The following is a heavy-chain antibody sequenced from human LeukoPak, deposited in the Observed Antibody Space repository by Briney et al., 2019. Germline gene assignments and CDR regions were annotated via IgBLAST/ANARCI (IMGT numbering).Heavy chain of an antibody. V-gene: IGHV3-30-3*01. Sequence: GGSLRLSCAASGFTFSSYAMHWVRQAPGKGLEWVAVISYDGSNKYYADSVKGRFTISRDNSKNTLYLQMNSLRAEDTAVYYCARDKVIAAAGTRDAFDIWGQGTMVTVSS. CDR2: ISYDGSNK. J-gene: IGHJ3*02. D-gene: IGHD6-13*01. CDR1: GFTFSSYA. CDR3: ARDKVIAAAGTRDAFDI.